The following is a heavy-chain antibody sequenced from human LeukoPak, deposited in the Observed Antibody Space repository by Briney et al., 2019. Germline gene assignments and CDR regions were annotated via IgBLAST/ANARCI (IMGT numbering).Heavy chain of an antibody. V-gene: IGHV3-7*05. CDR2: IKQDGSEE. Sequence: PGGSLRLSCAASGFTFSTYWMSWVRQAPGKGLELVANIKQDGSEEYYVDSVKGRFTISRDNAKTSLYLEMNSLRAEDTAVYYCARALVGDGASAYWGQGTLVTVS. CDR1: GFTFSTYW. D-gene: IGHD4/OR15-4a*01. J-gene: IGHJ4*02. CDR3: ARALVGDGASAY.